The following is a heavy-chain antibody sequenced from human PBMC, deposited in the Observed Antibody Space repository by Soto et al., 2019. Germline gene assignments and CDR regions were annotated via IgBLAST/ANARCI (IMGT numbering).Heavy chain of an antibody. D-gene: IGHD3-10*01. CDR2: INHSGST. V-gene: IGHV4-34*01. Sequence: SETLSLTCAVYGGSFSGYYWSWIRQPPGKGLEWIGEINHSGSTNYNPSLKSRVTISVDTSKNQFSLKLSSVTAADTAVYYCASGITMVRGYYYVMDVWGQGTTVTVSS. CDR1: GGSFSGYY. CDR3: ASGITMVRGYYYVMDV. J-gene: IGHJ6*02.